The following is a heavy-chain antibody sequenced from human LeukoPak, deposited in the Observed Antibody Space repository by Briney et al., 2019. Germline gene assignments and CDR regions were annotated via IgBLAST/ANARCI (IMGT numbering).Heavy chain of an antibody. D-gene: IGHD4-17*01. CDR3: ARDLVTVTKGFDI. CDR2: ISYIGST. CDR1: DDSFSSHY. J-gene: IGHJ3*02. Sequence: SETLSLSCAVSDDSFSSHYWTWIRQPPGKGLEWIGYISYIGSTNYNPSLKSRVTISIDTSKNQFSLKLSSVTAADTAVYYCARDLVTVTKGFDIWGQGTMVSVSS. V-gene: IGHV4-59*11.